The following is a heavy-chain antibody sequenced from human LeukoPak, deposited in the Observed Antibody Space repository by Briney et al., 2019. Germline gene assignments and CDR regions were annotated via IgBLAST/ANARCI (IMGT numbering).Heavy chain of an antibody. Sequence: PGGXLRLSXAXXGXTFSSYGXHWVRQAPGKGLEWVAVIWYDGSNKYYADSVKGRFTISRDNSKNTLYLQMNSLRAEDTAVYYCAKDRCGGDCWLFDYWGQGTLVTVSS. CDR2: IWYDGSNK. J-gene: IGHJ4*02. V-gene: IGHV3-33*06. D-gene: IGHD2-21*02. CDR3: AKDRCGGDCWLFDY. CDR1: GXTFSSYG.